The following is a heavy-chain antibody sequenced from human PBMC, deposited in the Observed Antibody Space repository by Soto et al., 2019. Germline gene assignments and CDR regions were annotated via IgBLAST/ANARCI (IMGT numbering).Heavy chain of an antibody. Sequence: QVQLVQSGAEVKKPGSSVKVSCKASGGTFSSYAISWVRQAPGQGLEWMGGIIPIFGTANYAQKFQGRVTTTADESMSTAYMELSSLRSEDTAVYYCARGRVDTAMVTDYYYGMDVWGQGTTVTVSS. V-gene: IGHV1-69*01. CDR3: ARGRVDTAMVTDYYYGMDV. CDR2: IIPIFGTA. D-gene: IGHD5-18*01. CDR1: GGTFSSYA. J-gene: IGHJ6*02.